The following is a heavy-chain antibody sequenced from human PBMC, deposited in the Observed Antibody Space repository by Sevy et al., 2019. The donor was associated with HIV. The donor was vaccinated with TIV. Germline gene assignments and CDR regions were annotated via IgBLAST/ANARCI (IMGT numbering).Heavy chain of an antibody. CDR2: ISAYNGNT. V-gene: IGHV1-18*01. CDR3: AGEDVLRDFDWLSHYYYGMDV. J-gene: IGHJ6*02. D-gene: IGHD3-9*01. Sequence: ASVKVSCKASGYTFTSYGISWVRQAPGQGLEWMGWISAYNGNTNYAQKLQGRVTMTTDTSTSTAYMELRSLRSDDTAVYYCAGEDVLRDFDWLSHYYYGMDVWGQGTTVTVSS. CDR1: GYTFTSYG.